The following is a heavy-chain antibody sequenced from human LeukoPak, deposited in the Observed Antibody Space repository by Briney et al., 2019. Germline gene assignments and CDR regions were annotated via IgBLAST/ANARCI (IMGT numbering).Heavy chain of an antibody. J-gene: IGHJ6*02. CDR3: ARSAAADLYYYYGMDV. CDR1: GGSISSYY. V-gene: IGHV4-4*07. D-gene: IGHD6-13*01. CDR2: IYTSGST. Sequence: SETLSLTCTVSGGSISSYYWSWIRQPAGKGLEWIGRIYTSGSTNYNPSLKSRVTMSVDTSKNQFSLKLSSVTAADTAVYYCARSAAADLYYYYGMDVWGQGTTVTVSS.